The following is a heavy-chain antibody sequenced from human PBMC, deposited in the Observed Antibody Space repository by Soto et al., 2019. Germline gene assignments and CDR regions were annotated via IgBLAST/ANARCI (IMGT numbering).Heavy chain of an antibody. Sequence: QVQLVQSGAEVKKPGSSVKVSCKASGGTFSSYTISWVRQAPGQGLEWMGRIIPILGIANYAQKFQGRVTITADKSTNTASLELDSLRSEDRAVYYFAKVGSPIENYRVQGTLVTVSS. V-gene: IGHV1-69*02. CDR2: IIPILGIA. J-gene: IGHJ4*02. CDR1: GGTFSSYT. CDR3: AKVGSPIENY. D-gene: IGHD3-10*01.